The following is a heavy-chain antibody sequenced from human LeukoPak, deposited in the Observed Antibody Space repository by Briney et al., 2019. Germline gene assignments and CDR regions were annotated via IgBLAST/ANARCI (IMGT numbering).Heavy chain of an antibody. CDR3: ASYDSSGYSHFDY. D-gene: IGHD3-22*01. Sequence: ASVKVSCKASGYTSTGYYMHWVRQAPGQGLEWMGWINPNSGGTNYAQKFQGRVTMTRDTSISTAYMELSRLRSDDTAVYYCASYDSSGYSHFDYWGQGTLVTASS. CDR1: GYTSTGYY. V-gene: IGHV1-2*02. CDR2: INPNSGGT. J-gene: IGHJ4*02.